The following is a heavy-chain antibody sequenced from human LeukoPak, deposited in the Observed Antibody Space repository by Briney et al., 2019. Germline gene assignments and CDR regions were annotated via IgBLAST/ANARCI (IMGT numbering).Heavy chain of an antibody. CDR3: AREIAYIDAFDI. Sequence: GGSLRLSCAASGFTVSSNYMSWVRQAPGKGLEWVSVIYSGGSTYYADSVKGRFTISRDNSKNTPYLQMNSLRAEDTAVYYCAREIAYIDAFDIWGQGTMVTVSS. CDR1: GFTVSSNY. CDR2: IYSGGST. J-gene: IGHJ3*02. V-gene: IGHV3-66*01. D-gene: IGHD2-21*01.